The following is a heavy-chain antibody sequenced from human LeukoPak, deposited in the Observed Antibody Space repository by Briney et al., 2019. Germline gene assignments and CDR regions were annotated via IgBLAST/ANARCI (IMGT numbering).Heavy chain of an antibody. V-gene: IGHV3-23*01. CDR3: AKETASLYFDY. CDR2: ISGSGGST. D-gene: IGHD2-21*02. CDR1: GFTFSTYA. Sequence: GGSLRLSCAASGFTFSTYAMSWVRQAPGKGLEWVSAISGSGGSTSYADSVKGRFTISRDNSKNTLYLQMNSLRADDTAVYYCAKETASLYFDYWSQGTLVTVSS. J-gene: IGHJ4*02.